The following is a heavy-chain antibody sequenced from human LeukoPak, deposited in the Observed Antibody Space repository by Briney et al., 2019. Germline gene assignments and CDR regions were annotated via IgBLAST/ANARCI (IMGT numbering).Heavy chain of an antibody. Sequence: ASAKVSCKASGYTFTGYYMHWVRQAPGQGLEWMGWINPNSGGTNNEQKFQGRVTMTRDTSISTAYMELSRLRFDGTAVYYCARGDVDTAMVTPDYWGQGTLVTVSS. CDR3: ARGDVDTAMVTPDY. D-gene: IGHD5-18*01. CDR2: INPNSGGT. V-gene: IGHV1-2*02. J-gene: IGHJ4*02. CDR1: GYTFTGYY.